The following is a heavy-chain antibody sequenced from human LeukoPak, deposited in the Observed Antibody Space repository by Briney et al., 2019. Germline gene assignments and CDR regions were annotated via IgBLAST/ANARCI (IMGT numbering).Heavy chain of an antibody. D-gene: IGHD6-13*01. V-gene: IGHV6-1*01. Sequence: SQTLSLTCAISGDSVSSNSAAWNWIRQSPSRGLEWLGRTYYRSKGYNDYAVSVKSRITINPDTSKNQFSLQLNSVTHEDTAVYYCARGPSERGSSWYYFDYWGQGTLATVSS. J-gene: IGHJ4*02. CDR2: TYYRSKGYN. CDR3: ARGPSERGSSWYYFDY. CDR1: GDSVSSNSAA.